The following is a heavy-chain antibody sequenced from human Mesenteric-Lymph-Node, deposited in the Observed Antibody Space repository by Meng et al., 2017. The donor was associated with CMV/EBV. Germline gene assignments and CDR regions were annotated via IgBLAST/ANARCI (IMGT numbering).Heavy chain of an antibody. CDR2: ISATGGAA. Sequence: GESLKISCTASGFTFGDYAMSWVRQAPGKGLEWVSLISATGGAAYYAGSVKGRFTISRDNSKNTLFLQMNNLRAEDTAVYYCAKPKEYTSTYGMDVWGQGTTVTVSS. D-gene: IGHD2/OR15-2a*01. CDR3: AKPKEYTSTYGMDV. J-gene: IGHJ6*02. V-gene: IGHV3-23*01. CDR1: GFTFGDYA.